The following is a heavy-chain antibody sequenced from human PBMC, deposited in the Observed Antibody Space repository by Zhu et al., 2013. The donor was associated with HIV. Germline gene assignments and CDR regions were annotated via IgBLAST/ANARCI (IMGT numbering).Heavy chain of an antibody. J-gene: IGHJ5*02. Sequence: QVQLVQSGAEVKKPGSSVKVSCKASGGTFSSYAISWVRQAPGQGLEWMGGIIPIFGTANYAQKFQGRVTITADKSTSTAYMELSSLRSEDTAVYYCARKRMSVVVPAATNNWFDPWGQGTLVTVSS. CDR3: ARKRMSVVVPAATNNWFDP. V-gene: IGHV1-69*06. D-gene: IGHD2-2*01. CDR1: GGTFSSYA. CDR2: IIPIFGTA.